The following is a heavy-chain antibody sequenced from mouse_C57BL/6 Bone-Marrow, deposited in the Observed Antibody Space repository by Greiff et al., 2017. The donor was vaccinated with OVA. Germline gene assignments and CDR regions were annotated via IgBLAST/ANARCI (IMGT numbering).Heavy chain of an antibody. J-gene: IGHJ1*03. CDR3: ARWYYYGSSHWYVDV. Sequence: QVQLQQSGAELARPGASVKMSCKASGYTFTSYTMHWVKQRPGQGLEWIGYINPSSGYTKYNQKFKDKATLTADKSSSTAYMQLSSLTSEDSAVYYGARWYYYGSSHWYVDVWGTGTTVTVSS. D-gene: IGHD1-1*01. V-gene: IGHV1-4*01. CDR1: GYTFTSYT. CDR2: INPSSGYT.